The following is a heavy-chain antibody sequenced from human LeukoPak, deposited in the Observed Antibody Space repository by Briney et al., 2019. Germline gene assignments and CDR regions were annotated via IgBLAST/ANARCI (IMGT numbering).Heavy chain of an antibody. Sequence: GGSLRLSCAASGFTFTNYAVSWVRQAPGKGLEWVPAAGSGGGTWYADFVKGRLTISRDNSGSTLSLQMNSLRVEGTAVYYCASRTWTGAGYYAFDIWGQGTMVTVSP. CDR1: GFTFTNYA. V-gene: IGHV3-23*01. CDR2: AGSGGGT. D-gene: IGHD3/OR15-3a*01. J-gene: IGHJ3*02. CDR3: ASRTWTGAGYYAFDI.